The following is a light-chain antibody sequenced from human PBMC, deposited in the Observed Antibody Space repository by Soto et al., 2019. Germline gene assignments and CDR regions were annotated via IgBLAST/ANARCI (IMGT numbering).Light chain of an antibody. Sequence: DIQLPQSPSFLSASVGDTVTITCRASQGMSTYLAWYQQKPGKVPKLLIRSASTLQSGVPPRFSGGGSGTEFTLTISTLQPDDSGIYYCQQLNGYQLAFGGGTKVDIK. CDR1: QGMSTY. CDR2: SAS. J-gene: IGKJ4*01. CDR3: QQLNGYQLA. V-gene: IGKV1-9*01.